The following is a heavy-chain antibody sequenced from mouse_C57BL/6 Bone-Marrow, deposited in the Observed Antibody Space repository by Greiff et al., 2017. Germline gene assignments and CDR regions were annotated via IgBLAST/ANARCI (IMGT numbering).Heavy chain of an antibody. Sequence: QVQLQQSGAELARPGASVKLSCKASGYTFTSYGISWVKQRTGQGLEWFGEIYPRSGNTYYNEKFKGKATLTADKSSSTAYMELRSLTSEDSAVYFCARSRWLPYAYWGQGTLVTVSA. CDR3: ARSRWLPYAY. D-gene: IGHD2-2*01. J-gene: IGHJ3*01. V-gene: IGHV1-81*01. CDR1: GYTFTSYG. CDR2: IYPRSGNT.